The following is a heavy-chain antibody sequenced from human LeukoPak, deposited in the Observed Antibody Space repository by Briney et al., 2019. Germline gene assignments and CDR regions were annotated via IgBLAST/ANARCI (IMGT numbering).Heavy chain of an antibody. V-gene: IGHV4-59*01. CDR2: FHNSGTS. Sequence: PSETLSLTCTVSDDSISDYYRGWIRQPPGKGLEWIRYFHNSGTSTYNPSLKSRVTISADTSKNQFSLKLNSLTTADTAVYYCTRGAGWLIDYWGQGILVTVSS. CDR1: DDSISDYY. J-gene: IGHJ4*02. D-gene: IGHD3-16*01. CDR3: TRGAGWLIDY.